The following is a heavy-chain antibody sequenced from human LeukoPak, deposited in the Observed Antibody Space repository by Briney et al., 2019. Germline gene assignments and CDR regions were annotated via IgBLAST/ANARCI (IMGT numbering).Heavy chain of an antibody. D-gene: IGHD2-8*01. V-gene: IGHV3-7*03. J-gene: IGHJ4*02. CDR3: ANEEWYRFDY. CDR1: GFAFNSYW. Sequence: GGSLRLSCAASGFAFNSYWMSWVRQTPGKGLEWVATMDGGGSAIYYVDSVKGRFTITRDNAKNSLFLQMNSLRAEDTALYYCANEEWYRFDYWGQGTLVTVPS. CDR2: MDGGGSAI.